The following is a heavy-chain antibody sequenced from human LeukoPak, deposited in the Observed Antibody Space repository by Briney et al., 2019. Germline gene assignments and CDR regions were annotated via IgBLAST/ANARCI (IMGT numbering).Heavy chain of an antibody. CDR2: ITGGGEI. D-gene: IGHD1-1*01. J-gene: IGHJ4*02. V-gene: IGHV3-53*01. CDR1: GFSICTEY. Sequence: GRSMSLSSAAYGFSICTEYMGWDRQAAGGVPEWVSIITGGGEIFYAGSVKGRFTLSRDYSRITVYLQLNNLRVEDTAIYYWAKANCTSNADAVWWGPGTPVTVSS. CDR3: AKANCTSNADAVW.